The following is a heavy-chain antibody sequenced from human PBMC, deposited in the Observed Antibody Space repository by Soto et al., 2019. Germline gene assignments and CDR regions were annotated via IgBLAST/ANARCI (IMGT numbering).Heavy chain of an antibody. V-gene: IGHV3-30*18. D-gene: IGHD3-22*01. CDR3: AKDQYYYDSSGSLGY. CDR1: GFTFSSYG. CDR2: ISYDGSNK. J-gene: IGHJ4*02. Sequence: GGSLRLSCAASGFTFSSYGMHWVRQAPGKGLEWVAVISYDGSNKYYADSVKGRFTISRDNSKNTLYLQMNSLRAEDTAVYYCAKDQYYYDSSGSLGYWGQGTLVTVSS.